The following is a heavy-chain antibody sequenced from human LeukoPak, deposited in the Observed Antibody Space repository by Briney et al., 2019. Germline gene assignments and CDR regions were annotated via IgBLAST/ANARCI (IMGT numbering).Heavy chain of an antibody. CDR2: MSPNSGDT. CDR1: GYTFTSYD. CDR3: ARGAGYSYGYGDYYYYGMDV. Sequence: ASVKVSCKASGYTFTSYDFNWVRQATGQRPEWMGWMSPNSGDTGYAQKFQDRVTMTRNTSISTAYMELSSLRSEDTAVYYCARGAGYSYGYGDYYYYGMDVWGQGTTVTVSS. J-gene: IGHJ6*02. V-gene: IGHV1-8*01. D-gene: IGHD5-18*01.